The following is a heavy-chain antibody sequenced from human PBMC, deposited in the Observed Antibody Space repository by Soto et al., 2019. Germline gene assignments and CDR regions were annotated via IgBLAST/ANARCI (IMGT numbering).Heavy chain of an antibody. D-gene: IGHD2-2*01. V-gene: IGHV1-18*01. J-gene: IGHJ6*02. CDR2: ISAYNGNT. CDR3: ASTQGSGYCSSATCRTGMDV. Sequence: ASVKVSCKASGYTFSRYCVTWVRQAPGQGLEWMGWISAYNGNTNNAQNVQGRVTMTTDRSTKTTYMELRRLTSDDTAVYYCASTQGSGYCSSATCRTGMDVWGQGTTVTVSS. CDR1: GYTFSRYC.